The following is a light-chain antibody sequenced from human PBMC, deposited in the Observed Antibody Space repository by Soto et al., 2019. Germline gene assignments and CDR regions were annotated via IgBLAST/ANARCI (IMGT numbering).Light chain of an antibody. J-gene: IGLJ3*02. CDR3: ETWDSNTRG. V-gene: IGLV4-60*02. CDR2: LEGSGSY. CDR1: SGHSSYI. Sequence: QPVLTQSSSASASLGSSVKLTCTLSSGHSSYIIAWHQQQPGKAPRYLMKLEGSGSYNKGSGVPDRFSGSSSGADRYLTISNLQFEDEADYYCETWDSNTRGFGGGTQVTVL.